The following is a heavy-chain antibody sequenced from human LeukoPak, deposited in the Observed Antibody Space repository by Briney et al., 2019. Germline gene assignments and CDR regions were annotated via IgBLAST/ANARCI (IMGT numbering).Heavy chain of an antibody. D-gene: IGHD3-22*01. CDR3: ARGYDSSGYPDAFDI. Sequence: SSETLSLTCTVSGGSISSYYWSWIRQPPGKGLEWIGYIYYSGSTNYNPSLKSRVTISVDTSKNQFSLKLSSVTAADTAVYYCARGYDSSGYPDAFDIWGQGTMVTVSS. J-gene: IGHJ3*02. V-gene: IGHV4-59*01. CDR1: GGSISSYY. CDR2: IYYSGST.